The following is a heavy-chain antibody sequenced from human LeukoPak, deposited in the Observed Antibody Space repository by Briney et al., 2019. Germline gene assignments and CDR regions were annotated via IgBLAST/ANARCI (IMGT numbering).Heavy chain of an antibody. V-gene: IGHV4-59*12. CDR1: VGSISSYY. CDR2: IYYSGST. J-gene: IGHJ4*02. D-gene: IGHD2-2*01. CDR3: ARAQGYCSSTSCYAIRRFDY. Sequence: SETLSLTCTVSVGSISSYYWSWIRQPPGKGLEWIGYIYYSGSTNYNPSLKSRVTISVDTSKNQFSLKLSSVTAEDTAVYYCARAQGYCSSTSCYAIRRFDYWGQGTLVTVSS.